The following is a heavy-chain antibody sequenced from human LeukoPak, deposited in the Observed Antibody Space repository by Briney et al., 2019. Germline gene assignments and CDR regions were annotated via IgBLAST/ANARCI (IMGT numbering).Heavy chain of an antibody. V-gene: IGHV1-69*04. D-gene: IGHD2-2*01. CDR2: IIPILGIA. CDR1: GGTFSSYA. Sequence: SVKASCKASGGTFSSYAISWVRQAPGQGLEWMGRIIPILGIANYAQKFQGRVTITADKSTSTAYMELSSLRSEDTAVYYCARGGVVPAAIPYYYYGMDVWGQGTTVTVSS. J-gene: IGHJ6*02. CDR3: ARGGVVPAAIPYYYYGMDV.